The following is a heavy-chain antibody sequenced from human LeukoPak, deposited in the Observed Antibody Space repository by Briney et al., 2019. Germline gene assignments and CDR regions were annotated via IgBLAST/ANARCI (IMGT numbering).Heavy chain of an antibody. CDR1: GLAFRTSW. V-gene: IGHV3-7*01. CDR2: IKEDGSAK. CDR3: ARDRERSNWD. Sequence: GSLRLSCAASGLAFRTSWMSWVRQPPGKGLEWVADIKEDGSAKVYVDSVRGRFTISSDNAENSLYLQMNSLRAEDTAVYFCARDRERSNWDWGQGTLVTVSS. D-gene: IGHD6-13*01. J-gene: IGHJ4*02.